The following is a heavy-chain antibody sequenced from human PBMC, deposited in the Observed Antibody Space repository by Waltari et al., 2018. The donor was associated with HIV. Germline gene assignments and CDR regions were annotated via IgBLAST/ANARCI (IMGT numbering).Heavy chain of an antibody. D-gene: IGHD6-13*01. Sequence: EVQLVESGGGLVQPGGSLRLSCAASGFTVSRNYMSWVRQAPGKGWEWVSVSVSGGSTYYADSVDGRFAIYRDNSKNALYLQMNSLRAEDTAVYYCARDWAHSSSWSRYYYHGMDVWGQGTTVTVSS. J-gene: IGHJ6*02. CDR2: SVSGGST. CDR3: ARDWAHSSSWSRYYYHGMDV. V-gene: IGHV3-66*01. CDR1: GFTVSRNY.